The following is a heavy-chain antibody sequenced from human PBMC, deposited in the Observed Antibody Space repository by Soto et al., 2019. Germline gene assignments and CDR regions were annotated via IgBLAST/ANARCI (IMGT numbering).Heavy chain of an antibody. Sequence: ASVKVSCKASGYSFTSYGISWVRQAPGQGLEWMGWISAYNGNTNYAQKLQGRVTMTTDTSTSTAYMELRSLRSDDTAVYYCARDPRGFYYDILTGYYFWFDPWGQGTLVTVSS. CDR3: ARDPRGFYYDILTGYYFWFDP. D-gene: IGHD3-9*01. V-gene: IGHV1-18*01. J-gene: IGHJ5*02. CDR1: GYSFTSYG. CDR2: ISAYNGNT.